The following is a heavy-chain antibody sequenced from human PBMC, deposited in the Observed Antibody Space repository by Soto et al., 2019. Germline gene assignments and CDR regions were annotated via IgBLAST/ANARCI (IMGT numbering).Heavy chain of an antibody. CDR2: IVVGSGNT. D-gene: IGHD4-4*01. J-gene: IGHJ6*02. CDR1: GFTFTSSA. Sequence: GASVKVSCKASGFTFTSSAVQWVRQARGQRLEWIGWIVVGSGNTNYAQKFQERVTITRDMSTSTAYMELSSLRSEDTAVYYCAAEDDYSNYRYYYYYGMDVWGQGTTVTV. CDR3: AAEDDYSNYRYYYYYGMDV. V-gene: IGHV1-58*01.